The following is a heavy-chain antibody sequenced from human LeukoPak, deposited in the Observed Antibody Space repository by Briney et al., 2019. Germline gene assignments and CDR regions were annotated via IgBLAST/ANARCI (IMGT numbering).Heavy chain of an antibody. CDR2: ISGSGGST. Sequence: PGGSLRLSCAASGFTFSSYAMSWVRQAPGKGLEWVSAISGSGGSTYYADSVKGRFTISRDNSKNTLYLQMDSLRAEDTAVYSCAKDGYYGMDVWGQGTTVTVSS. CDR1: GFTFSSYA. J-gene: IGHJ6*02. V-gene: IGHV3-23*01. CDR3: AKDGYYGMDV.